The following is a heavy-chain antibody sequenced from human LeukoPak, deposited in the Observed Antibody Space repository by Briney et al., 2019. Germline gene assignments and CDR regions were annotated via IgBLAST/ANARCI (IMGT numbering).Heavy chain of an antibody. V-gene: IGHV4-39*01. D-gene: IGHD3-22*01. J-gene: IGHJ4*02. Sequence: PAETLSLTCTVSGGSISSSSYYWGWIRQPPGKGLEWIGSIYYSGSTYYNPSLKSLVTISVDTSKNQFSLKLSSVTAADTAVYYCARGRGTMIVVVIFAYWGQGTLVTVSS. CDR1: GGSISSSSYY. CDR3: ARGRGTMIVVVIFAY. CDR2: IYYSGST.